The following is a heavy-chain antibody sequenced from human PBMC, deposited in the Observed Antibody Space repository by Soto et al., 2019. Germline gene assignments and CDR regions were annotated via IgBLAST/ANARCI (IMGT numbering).Heavy chain of an antibody. J-gene: IGHJ4*02. CDR2: VYYSGST. D-gene: IGHD3-22*01. V-gene: IGHV4-4*07. CDR3: ARDGDYYDSSGSFDY. Sequence: PLETLSLTCSVSGGYISTYSWTWIRQSAGKGLEWIGRVYYSGSTNYNPSLKSRVTISVDTSKNQFSLKLSSVTAADTAVYYCARDGDYYDSSGSFDYWGQGTLVTVSS. CDR1: GGYISTYS.